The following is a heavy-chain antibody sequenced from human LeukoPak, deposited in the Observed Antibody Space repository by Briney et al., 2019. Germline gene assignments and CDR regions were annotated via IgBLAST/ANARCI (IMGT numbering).Heavy chain of an antibody. Sequence: GGSLRLSCAASGFTFSSYSMNWVRQAPGKGLEWVSSISSSSSYIYYADSVKGRFTISRDNAKNSLYLQMNSLRAEDTAVYYCARGLRQWLVPGDNWFDPWAREPWSPSPQ. CDR3: ARGLRQWLVPGDNWFDP. J-gene: IGHJ5*02. V-gene: IGHV3-21*01. D-gene: IGHD6-19*01. CDR1: GFTFSSYS. CDR2: ISSSSSYI.